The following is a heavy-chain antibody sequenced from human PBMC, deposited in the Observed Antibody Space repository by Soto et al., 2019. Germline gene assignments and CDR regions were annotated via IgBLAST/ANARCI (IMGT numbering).Heavy chain of an antibody. CDR2: IIPNFGTA. J-gene: IGHJ5*02. CDR1: GGTSISYA. CDR3: ARGGVGDIVVVPAAKTNWFDP. V-gene: IGHV1-69*13. Sequence: SVKVSCKASGGTSISYAISWVRQAPGQGLEWMGGIIPNFGTANYAQKFQGRVTITADESTSTAYLELSSLRSEDTAVYYCARGGVGDIVVVPAAKTNWFDPWGQGTLVTVSS. D-gene: IGHD2-2*01.